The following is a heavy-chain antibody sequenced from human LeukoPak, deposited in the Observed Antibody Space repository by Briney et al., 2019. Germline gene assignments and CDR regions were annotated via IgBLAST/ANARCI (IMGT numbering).Heavy chain of an antibody. CDR2: ISSSSSTI. V-gene: IGHV3-48*01. CDR1: GFTFSSYS. Sequence: PGGSLRLSCAASGFTFSSYSINWVRQAPGKGLEWVSYISSSSSTIYYADSVKGRFTISRDNAKNSLYLQMNSLRAEDTAVYYCARDAYGSGSSWFGYWGQGTLVTVSS. CDR3: ARDAYGSGSSWFGY. D-gene: IGHD3-10*01. J-gene: IGHJ4*02.